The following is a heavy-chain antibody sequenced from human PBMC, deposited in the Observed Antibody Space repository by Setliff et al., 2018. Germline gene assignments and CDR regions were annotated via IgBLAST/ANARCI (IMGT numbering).Heavy chain of an antibody. V-gene: IGHV4-4*08. CDR2: IHSSGRS. D-gene: IGHD2-15*01. J-gene: IGHJ4*02. CDR3: ARGLNSVSWTFAY. Sequence: PSETLSLTCTVSGGSISGYYWSWIRQPPGKGLEWIGYIHSSGRSNYNPSLKSRVTTSIDTSKNQFSLKLSSVTAADTAVYYCARGLNSVSWTFAYWGQGSLVTVSS. CDR1: GGSISGYY.